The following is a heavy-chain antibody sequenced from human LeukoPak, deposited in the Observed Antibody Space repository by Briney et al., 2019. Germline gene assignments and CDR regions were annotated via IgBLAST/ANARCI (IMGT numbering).Heavy chain of an antibody. V-gene: IGHV4-59*01. CDR3: ARGDYCSSTSCSPFDP. D-gene: IGHD2-2*01. CDR2: IYYSGST. Sequence: SETLSLTCTVSGGSISSYYWSWIRQPPGKGLEWIGYIYYSGSTSYNPSLKSRVTISVDTSKNQFSLKLSSVTAADTAVYYCARGDYCSSTSCSPFDPWGQGTLVTVSS. CDR1: GGSISSYY. J-gene: IGHJ5*02.